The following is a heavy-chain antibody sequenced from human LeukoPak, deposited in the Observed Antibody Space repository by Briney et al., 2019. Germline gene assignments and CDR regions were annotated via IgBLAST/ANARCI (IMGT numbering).Heavy chain of an antibody. J-gene: IGHJ4*02. CDR1: GFTFSNDA. Sequence: GGALRLSCAASGFTFSNDAMTWVRQAPGKGLDWVSGISNLGSSTYYADSVQGRFTISRDNSKNTLYLQMNSLRAEDAAVYYCAKGWGTTMVRGGSLYFDYWGQGTLVTVSS. D-gene: IGHD3-10*01. CDR2: ISNLGSST. V-gene: IGHV3-23*01. CDR3: AKGWGTTMVRGGSLYFDY.